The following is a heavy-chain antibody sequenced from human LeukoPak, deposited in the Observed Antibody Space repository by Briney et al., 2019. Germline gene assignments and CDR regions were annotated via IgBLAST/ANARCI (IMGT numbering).Heavy chain of an antibody. J-gene: IGHJ4*02. CDR3: ARTYSGNYFFDY. CDR1: GFTFSSYA. D-gene: IGHD1-26*01. V-gene: IGHV3-48*02. Sequence: GSLRLSCAASGFTFSSYAMSWVRRAPGRGLEWVSFIVSDGSAIYYADPVKGRFTTSRDSVKNSLFLQMNSLRDEDTAVYYCARTYSGNYFFDYWGQGTLVTVSS. CDR2: IVSDGSAI.